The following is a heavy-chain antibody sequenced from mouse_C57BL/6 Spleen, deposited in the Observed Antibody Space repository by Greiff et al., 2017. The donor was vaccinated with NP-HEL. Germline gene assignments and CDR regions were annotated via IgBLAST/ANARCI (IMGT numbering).Heavy chain of an antibody. CDR1: GYSITSGYY. J-gene: IGHJ4*01. V-gene: IGHV3-6*01. D-gene: IGHD1-1*01. Sequence: EVKLVESGPGLAKPSQTLSLTCSVTGYSITSGYYWNWIRQFPGNKLEWMGYISYDGSNNYNPSLKNRISITRDTSKNQFVLKLNAVTTEDTATYYCARGGLYYGSSYYAMDYWGQGTSVTVSS. CDR2: ISYDGSN. CDR3: ARGGLYYGSSYYAMDY.